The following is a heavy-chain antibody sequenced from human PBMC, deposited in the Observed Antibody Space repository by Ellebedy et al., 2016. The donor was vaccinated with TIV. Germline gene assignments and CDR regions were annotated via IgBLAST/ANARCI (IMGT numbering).Heavy chain of an antibody. Sequence: ESLKISCAASGCTFSTYWMHWVRQAPGKGLMWVSRINTDGSSTGYADSVKGRFTISRDNAKNTLYLQMNGLRAEDTAVYYCAREVWYPASWGQGTLVTVSS. CDR1: GCTFSTYW. CDR3: AREVWYPAS. D-gene: IGHD6-13*01. CDR2: INTDGSST. J-gene: IGHJ4*02. V-gene: IGHV3-74*01.